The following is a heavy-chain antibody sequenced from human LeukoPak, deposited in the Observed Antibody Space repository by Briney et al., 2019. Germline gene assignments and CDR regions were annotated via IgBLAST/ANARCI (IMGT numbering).Heavy chain of an antibody. CDR2: INSDGSST. CDR3: ARDLHYYDRSGYQKVGLDY. V-gene: IGHV3-74*01. Sequence: ASVKVSCKASGYTFTSYYMHWVRQAPGKGLVWVSRINSDGSSTSYADSVKGRFTISRDNAKNTLYLQMNSLRAEDTAVYYCARDLHYYDRSGYQKVGLDYWGQGTLVTVSS. J-gene: IGHJ4*02. CDR1: GYTFTSYY. D-gene: IGHD3-22*01.